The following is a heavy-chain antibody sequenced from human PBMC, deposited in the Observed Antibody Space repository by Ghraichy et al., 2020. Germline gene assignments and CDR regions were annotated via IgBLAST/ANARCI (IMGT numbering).Heavy chain of an antibody. V-gene: IGHV1-69*04. CDR2: IIPILGIA. J-gene: IGHJ5*02. D-gene: IGHD6-13*01. Sequence: SVKVSCKASGGTFSSYAISWVRQAPGQGLEWMGRIIPILGIANYAQKFQGRVTITADKSTSTAYMELSSLRPEDTAVYYCARDGNSSSWWGHWFDPWGQGTLVTVSS. CDR1: GGTFSSYA. CDR3: ARDGNSSSWWGHWFDP.